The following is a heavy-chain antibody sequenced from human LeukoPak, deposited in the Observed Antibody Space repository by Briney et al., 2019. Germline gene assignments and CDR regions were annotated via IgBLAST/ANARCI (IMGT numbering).Heavy chain of an antibody. Sequence: GSSVKVSCKTSGGTLNNSAISWVRQAPGQGLEGLGGIMPLFGTAGYAQKFQGRVTITKDESTRTVYLELTSLTSDDTAVYYCARDVHGDYGSGWFDPWGQGTLVSVSS. CDR3: ARDVHGDYGSGWFDP. CDR1: GGTLNNSA. V-gene: IGHV1-69*05. J-gene: IGHJ5*02. D-gene: IGHD4-17*01. CDR2: IMPLFGTA.